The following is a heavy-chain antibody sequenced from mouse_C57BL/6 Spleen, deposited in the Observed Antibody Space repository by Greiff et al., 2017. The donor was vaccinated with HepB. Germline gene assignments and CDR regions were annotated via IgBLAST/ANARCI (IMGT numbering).Heavy chain of an antibody. D-gene: IGHD2-4*01. Sequence: QVQLKESGPGLVQPSQSLSITCTVSGFSLTSYGVHWVRQSPGKGLEWLGVIWSGGSTDYNAAFISRLSISKDNSKSQVFFKMNSLQADDTAIYCCTRPPLYDYDGYFDVWGTGTTVTVSS. CDR1: GFSLTSYG. V-gene: IGHV2-2*01. J-gene: IGHJ1*03. CDR3: TRPPLYDYDGYFDV. CDR2: IWSGGST.